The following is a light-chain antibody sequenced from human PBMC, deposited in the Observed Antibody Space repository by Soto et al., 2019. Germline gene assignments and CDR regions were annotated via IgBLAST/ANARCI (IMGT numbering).Light chain of an antibody. CDR3: QQDYNLPPYT. CDR1: QSVSSSY. J-gene: IGKJ2*01. Sequence: EIVMTQSPATLSLSPGERATLSCRASQSVSSSYLSWYQQKPGQAPRLLIYGASTRATGIPARFSGSGSGTDFTLTISSPQPEDFAVYYCQQDYNLPPYTFGQGTKLEIK. CDR2: GAS. V-gene: IGKV3D-7*01.